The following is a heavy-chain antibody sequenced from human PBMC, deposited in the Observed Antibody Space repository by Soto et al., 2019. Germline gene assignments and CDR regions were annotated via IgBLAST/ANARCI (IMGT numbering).Heavy chain of an antibody. CDR3: ARAAAIQSHQVEGQPPTSQTLDY. Sequence: PSETLSLTCTVSGGSISSGDYYWSWIRQPPGKGLEWIGYIYYSGSTYYNPSLKSRVTISVDTSKNQFSLKLSSVTAADTAVYYCARAAAIQSHQVEGQPPTSQTLDYWGQGTLVTVSS. V-gene: IGHV4-30-4*01. J-gene: IGHJ4*02. CDR2: IYYSGST. CDR1: GGSISSGDYY. D-gene: IGHD1-26*01.